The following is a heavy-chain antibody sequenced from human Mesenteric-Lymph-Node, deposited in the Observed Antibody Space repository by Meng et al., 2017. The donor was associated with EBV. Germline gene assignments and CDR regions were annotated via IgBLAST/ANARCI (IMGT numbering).Heavy chain of an antibody. D-gene: IGHD2-2*01. J-gene: IGHJ4*02. Sequence: QVRLGQSGAEVKKPGASVKVSCKAAGYAFNNFDIIWVRQATGQGLEWMGWMNPNNGNTGYAQKFQGRVTMTRNSAISTAYMELSSLTSEDTALYYCARDRGYSSSCDHWGQGTLVTVSS. CDR1: GYAFNNFD. V-gene: IGHV1-8*01. CDR2: MNPNNGNT. CDR3: ARDRGYSSSCDH.